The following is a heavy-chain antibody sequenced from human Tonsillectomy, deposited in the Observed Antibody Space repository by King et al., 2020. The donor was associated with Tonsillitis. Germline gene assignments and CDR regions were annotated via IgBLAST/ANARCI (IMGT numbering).Heavy chain of an antibody. V-gene: IGHV1-18*04. D-gene: IGHD3-3*01. CDR2: ISAYNGNT. Sequence: VQLVESGAEVKKPGASVKVSCKASGYTFTSYGISWVRQAPGQGLEWMGWISAYNGNTNYAQKLQGRVTMTTDTSTSTAYMELRSLGSDDTAVYYCARGVWRPHYDFWGGYQYYFDYWGQGTLVTVSS. CDR1: GYTFTSYG. CDR3: ARGVWRPHYDFWGGYQYYFDY. J-gene: IGHJ4*02.